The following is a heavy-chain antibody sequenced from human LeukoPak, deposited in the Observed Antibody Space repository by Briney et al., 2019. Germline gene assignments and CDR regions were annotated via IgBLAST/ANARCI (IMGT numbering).Heavy chain of an antibody. CDR3: ARGATYSSSSPDY. J-gene: IGHJ4*02. CDR1: GFTFSSCS. V-gene: IGHV3-21*01. CDR2: ISSSGSYI. Sequence: GGSLRLSCAASGFTFSSCSMNWVRQAPGKGLEWVSAISSSGSYIYYADSVKGRFTISRDNAKNSLYLQMNSLRAEDTAVYYCARGATYSSSSPDYWGQETLVTVSS. D-gene: IGHD6-6*01.